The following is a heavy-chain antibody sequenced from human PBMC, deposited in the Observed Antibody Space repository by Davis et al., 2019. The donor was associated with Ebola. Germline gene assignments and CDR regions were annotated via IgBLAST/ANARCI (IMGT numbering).Heavy chain of an antibody. Sequence: GESLKISCAASGFTVSTNYMTWVRQAPGKGLEWVSVIYNSGSTYYADSVKGRFTLSRDNSKNTLWLQMNSLRAEDTAVYYCARLAGVVPAAWRGYYGMDVWGQGTTVTVSS. V-gene: IGHV3-53*01. CDR3: ARLAGVVPAAWRGYYGMDV. D-gene: IGHD2-2*01. CDR2: IYNSGST. CDR1: GFTVSTNY. J-gene: IGHJ6*02.